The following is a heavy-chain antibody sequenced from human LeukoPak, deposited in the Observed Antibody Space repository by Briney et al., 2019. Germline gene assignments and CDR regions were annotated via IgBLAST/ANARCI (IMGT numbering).Heavy chain of an antibody. V-gene: IGHV4-34*01. Sequence: SETLSLTCAVYVQSFSVYYWSWIRQSPGRGLESYEEFNHKGSSNDYPAHKSRVMISVDTSKIQFSLKLSSVTAADTAVCDCARGVELLFGHWGQGTLVTVSS. J-gene: IGHJ4*02. CDR2: FNHKGSS. CDR3: ARGVELLFGH. CDR1: VQSFSVYY. D-gene: IGHD3-10*01.